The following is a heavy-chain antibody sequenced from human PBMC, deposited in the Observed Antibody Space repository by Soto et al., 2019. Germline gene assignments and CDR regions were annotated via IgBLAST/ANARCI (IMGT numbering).Heavy chain of an antibody. CDR2: INAGNGNT. CDR3: TREGDYYDSSGYYYTFDY. CDR1: GYTFTNYA. J-gene: IGHJ4*02. V-gene: IGHV1-3*01. Sequence: ASVKVSCKASGYTFTNYAMFWVRQAPGQRLEWMGWINAGNGNTKYSEKFQGRVTITRDTSASTAYMELSSLRSEDTAAYYCTREGDYYDSSGYYYTFDYWGQGTLVTVSS. D-gene: IGHD3-22*01.